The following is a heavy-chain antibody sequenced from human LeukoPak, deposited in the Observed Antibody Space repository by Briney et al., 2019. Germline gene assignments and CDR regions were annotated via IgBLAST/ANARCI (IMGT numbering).Heavy chain of an antibody. D-gene: IGHD3-16*01. CDR3: EVGEPLITPFDY. CDR2: ISGSGGST. CDR1: GFTFSSYA. V-gene: IGHV3-23*01. Sequence: GGSLRLSCAASGFTFSSYAMSWVRQTPGKGLEWVSAISGSGGSTYYADSVKGRFTISRDNSKNTLYLQMNSLRAEDTAVYYCEVGEPLITPFDYWGQGTLVTVSS. J-gene: IGHJ4*02.